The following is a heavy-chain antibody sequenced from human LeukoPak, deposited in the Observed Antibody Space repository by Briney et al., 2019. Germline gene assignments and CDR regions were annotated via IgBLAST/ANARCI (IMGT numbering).Heavy chain of an antibody. CDR2: IDPSAGST. CDR3: AREGEDSDDTNWFDP. D-gene: IGHD3-10*01. Sequence: GASVKVSCKASGYTFTNYYMHWVRQAPGQGLEWMGVIDPSAGSTTYAQKFQGRVTMTRDTSISTAYMELSSLRSDDMAVYYCAREGEDSDDTNWFDPWGQGTLVTVSS. J-gene: IGHJ5*02. CDR1: GYTFTNYY. V-gene: IGHV1-46*01.